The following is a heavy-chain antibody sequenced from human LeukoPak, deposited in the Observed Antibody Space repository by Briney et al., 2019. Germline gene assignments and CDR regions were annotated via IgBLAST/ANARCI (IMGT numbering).Heavy chain of an antibody. Sequence: GASLRLSCAASGFIFSNYAMYWVRQAPGKGLEWVSAISGRSNSTYYADSVKGRFTISRDSSKNTLYLQMNSLRADDTAVYYCAKWGDYDVLTGYYVSDFWGQGTLVTVSS. CDR1: GFIFSNYA. D-gene: IGHD3-9*01. CDR2: ISGRSNST. J-gene: IGHJ4*02. CDR3: AKWGDYDVLTGYYVSDF. V-gene: IGHV3-23*01.